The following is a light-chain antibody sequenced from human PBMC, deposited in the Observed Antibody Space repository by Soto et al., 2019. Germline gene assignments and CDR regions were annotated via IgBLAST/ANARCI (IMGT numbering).Light chain of an antibody. CDR2: GAS. CDR1: QSVSSSY. J-gene: IGKJ1*01. V-gene: IGKV3-20*01. CDR3: QQYDNSPWT. Sequence: EIVLTQSPGTLSLSPGERATLFCRASQSVSSSYLAWYQQKPGQAPSLLIYGASSRATGVPDRFSGSGSGTDFTLTITGLEPEDFALYYCQQYDNSPWTFGQGTKVEIK.